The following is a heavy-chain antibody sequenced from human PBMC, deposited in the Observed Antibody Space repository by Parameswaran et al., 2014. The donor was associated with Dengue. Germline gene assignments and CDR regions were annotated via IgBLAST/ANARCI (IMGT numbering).Heavy chain of an antibody. Sequence: RWIRQPPGKGLEWIGEFNHSGSLNNNPSLKSRVTISVDTSKNQFSLKLSSVTAADTAVYYCARVHYQLLRGDYYYYMDVWGKGTTVTVSS. J-gene: IGHJ6*03. CDR3: ARVHYQLLRGDYYYYMDV. CDR2: FNHSGSL. V-gene: IGHV4-34*01. D-gene: IGHD2-2*01.